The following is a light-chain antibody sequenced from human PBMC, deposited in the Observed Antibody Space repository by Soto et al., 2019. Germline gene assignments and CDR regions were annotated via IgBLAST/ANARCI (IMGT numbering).Light chain of an antibody. J-gene: IGLJ1*01. CDR2: VVS. CDR1: SSDIGGSNW. Sequence: QSALTQPASVSGSPGQSITISCYGTSSDIGGSNWVSWYQQHPGRAPKLIIFVVSGRPSGVSDRFSGSRSDNTASLTISGLQAEDEADYYCTSHSSSGTLAVFGTGTKVTVL. V-gene: IGLV2-14*01. CDR3: TSHSSSGTLAV.